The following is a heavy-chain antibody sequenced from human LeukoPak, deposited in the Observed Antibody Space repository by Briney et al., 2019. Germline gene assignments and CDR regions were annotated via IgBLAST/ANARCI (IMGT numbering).Heavy chain of an antibody. CDR1: GYSISSGYD. Sequence: SETLSLTCTVSGYSISSGYDWGWIRQPPGKGLEWIGSIYHSGSTYYNPSLTSRVTISVDTSKNQFSLKLSSVTAADTAVYYCARAAGFSRGWYNYFDYWGQGTLVTVSS. CDR3: ARAAGFSRGWYNYFDY. CDR2: IYHSGST. V-gene: IGHV4-38-2*02. J-gene: IGHJ4*02. D-gene: IGHD6-19*01.